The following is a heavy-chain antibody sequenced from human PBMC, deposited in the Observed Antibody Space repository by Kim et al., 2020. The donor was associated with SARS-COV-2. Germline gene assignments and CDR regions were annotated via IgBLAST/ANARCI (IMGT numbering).Heavy chain of an antibody. D-gene: IGHD6-6*01. CDR3: ARGGSSSSGYFDY. CDR2: IYHSGST. CDR1: GGSISSGGYS. J-gene: IGHJ4*02. Sequence: SETLSLTCAVSGGSISSGGYSWSWIRQPPGKGLEWIGYIYHSGSTYYNPSLKSRVTISVDRSKNQFSLKLSSVTAADTAVYYCARGGSSSSGYFDYWGQGTLVTVSS. V-gene: IGHV4-30-2*01.